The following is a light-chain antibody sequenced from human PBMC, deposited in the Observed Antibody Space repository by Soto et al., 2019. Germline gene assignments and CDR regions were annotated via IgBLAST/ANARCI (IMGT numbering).Light chain of an antibody. V-gene: IGLV2-14*02. J-gene: IGLJ3*02. CDR3: SAYTARSTLV. CDR1: SSDVGSYNL. Sequence: QSVLTQPASVSASPGQSITIPCTGTSSDVGSYNLVSWFQQHPGKVPKLLIYEGTKRPSGLSDRFSGSKSGTTASLTISGLQAEDEAYYYCSAYTARSTLVFGGGTKVTVL. CDR2: EGT.